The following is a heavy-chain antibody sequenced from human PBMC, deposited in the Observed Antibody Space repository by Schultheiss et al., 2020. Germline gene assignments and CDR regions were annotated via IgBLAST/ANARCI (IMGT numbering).Heavy chain of an antibody. CDR1: GFTFSSYW. CDR3: ARGTYSSSSNWSY. Sequence: GESLKISCAASGFTFSSYWMHWVRQAPGKGLVWVARIHSDGSSTSYADSVKGRFTISRDNAKNTLYLQMNSLRAEDTAVYYCARGTYSSSSNWSYWGQGTLVTVSS. J-gene: IGHJ4*02. V-gene: IGHV3-74*01. CDR2: IHSDGSST. D-gene: IGHD6-6*01.